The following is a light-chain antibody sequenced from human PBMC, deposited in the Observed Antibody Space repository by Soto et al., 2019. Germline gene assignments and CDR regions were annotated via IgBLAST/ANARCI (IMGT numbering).Light chain of an antibody. Sequence: DIQMTQSPSSLSASVGDRVTITCRASQNIRTYINWYQQKSGRAPNLLIFDASRLQSGVPSRFSGTGSGTDFPLTITSLQPEDFATYYCQHTSTTLWTFGQGTKG. CDR1: QNIRTY. CDR3: QHTSTTLWT. V-gene: IGKV1-39*01. J-gene: IGKJ1*01. CDR2: DAS.